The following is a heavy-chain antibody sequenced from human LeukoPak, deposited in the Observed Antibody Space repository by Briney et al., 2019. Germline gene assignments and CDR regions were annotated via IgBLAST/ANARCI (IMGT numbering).Heavy chain of an antibody. V-gene: IGHV4-30-4*08. Sequence: PSQTLSLTCTVSGGSISSGDYYWSWIRQPPGKGLEWIGYIYYSGSTYYNPSLKSRVTISVDTSKNQFSLKLSSVTSADTAVYYCARGLGSITMIAEAFRYWAQGTLVTVSS. J-gene: IGHJ4*02. CDR1: GGSISSGDYY. CDR3: ARGLGSITMIAEAFRY. CDR2: IYYSGST. D-gene: IGHD3-22*01.